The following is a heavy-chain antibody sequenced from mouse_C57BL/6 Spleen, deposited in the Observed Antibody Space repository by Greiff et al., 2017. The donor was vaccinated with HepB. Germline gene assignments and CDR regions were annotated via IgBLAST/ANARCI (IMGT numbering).Heavy chain of an antibody. J-gene: IGHJ4*01. D-gene: IGHD2-2*01. Sequence: QVQLQQPGAELVMPGASVKLSCKASGYTFTSYWMHWVKQRPGQGLEWIGEIDPSDSYTNYNQKFKGKSTLTVDKSSSTAYMQLSSLTSEDSAVYYCAREVKSTMVTTRDYYAMDYWGQGTSVTVSS. CDR3: AREVKSTMVTTRDYYAMDY. V-gene: IGHV1-69*01. CDR1: GYTFTSYW. CDR2: IDPSDSYT.